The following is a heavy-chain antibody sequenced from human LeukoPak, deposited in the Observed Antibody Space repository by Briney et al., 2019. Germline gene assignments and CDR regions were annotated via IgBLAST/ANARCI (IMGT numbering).Heavy chain of an antibody. J-gene: IGHJ4*02. CDR1: GDSISNTNW. CDR2: VNLQGST. CDR3: AREGGPYRPLHY. V-gene: IGHV4-4*02. Sequence: SETLSLTCGVSGDSISNTNWWTWVHQPPGKGLEWIGEVNLQGSTNYNPSLKSRVAISVDKSENHISLKLTSVTAADTAVYYCAREGGPYRPLHYSGQGTLVTVAS.